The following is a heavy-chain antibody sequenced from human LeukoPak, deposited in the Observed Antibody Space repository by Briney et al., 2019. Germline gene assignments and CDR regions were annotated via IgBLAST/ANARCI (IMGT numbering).Heavy chain of an antibody. V-gene: IGHV3-9*03. CDR3: AKDEFVASDFTGAFDI. D-gene: IGHD2-8*02. CDR2: ISWNSGSI. Sequence: GGSPRLSCAASGFTFDDYAMHWVRQAPGKGLEWVSGISWNSGSIGYADSVKGRFTISRDNAKNSLYLQMNSLRAEDMALYYCAKDEFVASDFTGAFDIWGQGTMVTVSS. CDR1: GFTFDDYA. J-gene: IGHJ3*02.